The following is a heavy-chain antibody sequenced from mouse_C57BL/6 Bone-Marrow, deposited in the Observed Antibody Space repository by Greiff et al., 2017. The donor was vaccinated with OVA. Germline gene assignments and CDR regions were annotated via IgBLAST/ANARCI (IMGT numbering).Heavy chain of an antibody. V-gene: IGHV1-81*01. CDR2: IYPRSGNT. Sequence: VQLQQSGAELARPGASVKLSCKASGYTFTSYGISWVKQRTGQGLEWIGEIYPRSGNTYYNEKFKGKATLTAAKSSSTAYMELRGLTSEDSAVYFCARRAYYYGRSFYWYFDVWGTGTTVTVSS. CDR3: ARRAYYYGRSFYWYFDV. J-gene: IGHJ1*03. D-gene: IGHD1-1*01. CDR1: GYTFTSYG.